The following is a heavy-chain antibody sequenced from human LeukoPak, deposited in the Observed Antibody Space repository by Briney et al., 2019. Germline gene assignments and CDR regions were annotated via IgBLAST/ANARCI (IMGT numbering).Heavy chain of an antibody. CDR1: GGSISSSNW. CDR3: ARTHGGFGELNYYYYYMDV. CDR2: IYHSGST. J-gene: IGHJ6*03. V-gene: IGHV4-4*02. D-gene: IGHD3-10*01. Sequence: SETLSLTCAVSGGSISSSNWWTWVRQPPGKGLEWIGEIYHSGSTNYNPSLKSRVTISVDTSKNQFSLKLSSVTAADTAVYYCARTHGGFGELNYYYYYMDVWGKGTTVTVSS.